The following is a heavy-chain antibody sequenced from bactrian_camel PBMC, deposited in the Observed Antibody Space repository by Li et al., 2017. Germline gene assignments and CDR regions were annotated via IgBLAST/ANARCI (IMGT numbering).Heavy chain of an antibody. V-gene: IGHV3S1*01. CDR1: GYTYRRLC. Sequence: HVQLVESGGGSVQAGGSLRLSCTASGYTYRRLCLAWFRQPPGKSREGVAAIDTRGSVTIADSVKGRFSISKDNAGSTLYLQMNDLRPEDTAMYFCAARPINTRDCVAGGPAEFGYWGQGTQVTVS. J-gene: IGHJ6*01. CDR3: AARPINTRDCVAGGPAEFGY. D-gene: IGHD1*01. CDR2: IDTRGSV.